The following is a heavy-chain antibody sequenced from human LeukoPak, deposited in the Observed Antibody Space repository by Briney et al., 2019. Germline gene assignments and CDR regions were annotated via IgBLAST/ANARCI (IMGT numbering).Heavy chain of an antibody. D-gene: IGHD3-3*01. V-gene: IGHV5-51*01. CDR1: GYSFTSYR. CDR3: AGGGFWSGYSFDY. CDR2: IYPGDSDT. J-gene: IGHJ4*02. Sequence: GESLKISCKGSGYSFTSYRIGWVRQMPGKGLEWMGIIYPGDSDTRYSPSFQGQVTISADKSISTAYLQWSSLKASDAAMYYCAGGGFWSGYSFDYWGQGTLVTVSS.